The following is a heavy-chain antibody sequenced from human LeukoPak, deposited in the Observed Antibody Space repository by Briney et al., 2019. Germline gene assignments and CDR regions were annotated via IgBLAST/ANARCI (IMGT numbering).Heavy chain of an antibody. CDR1: GFTFSSYS. Sequence: PGGSLRLSCAASGFTFSSYSMNWVRQAPGKGLEWVSSISSSSSYIYYADSVKGRFTISRDNAKNSLYLQMNSLRAEDTAVYYCARGRQVWFGDSYYYYGMDVWGQGTTVTVSS. J-gene: IGHJ6*02. D-gene: IGHD3-10*01. V-gene: IGHV3-21*04. CDR3: ARGRQVWFGDSYYYYGMDV. CDR2: ISSSSSYI.